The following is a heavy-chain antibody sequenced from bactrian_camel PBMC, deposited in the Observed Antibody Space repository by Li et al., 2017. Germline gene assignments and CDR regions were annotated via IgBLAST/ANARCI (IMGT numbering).Heavy chain of an antibody. Sequence: HVQLVVSGGGSVQPGGSLRLSCGASGATQDIGCMGWFRQVPGLEREGIGSIDSDGITTYADSLKARFTISRDNAKSTLYLQMNNLKPEDTAMYYCAADLDWPRPYCSPGPPARADFGYWGQGTQVTVS. CDR3: AADLDWPRPYCSPGPPARADFGY. CDR1: GATQDIGC. V-gene: IGHV3S53*01. J-gene: IGHJ6*01. CDR2: IDSDGIT. D-gene: IGHD1*01.